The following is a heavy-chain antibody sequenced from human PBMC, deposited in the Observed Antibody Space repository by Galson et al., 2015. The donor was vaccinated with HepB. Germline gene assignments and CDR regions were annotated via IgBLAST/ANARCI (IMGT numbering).Heavy chain of an antibody. V-gene: IGHV3-23*01. CDR3: ARGTIFGVVGAMDV. CDR2: ISGSGGST. Sequence: SLRLSCAASGFTFSSYALAWVGQAPGKGLEWVSAISGSGGSTYYADSVKGRFTISRDNSKNTLYLQMNSLRAEDTAVYYCARGTIFGVVGAMDVWGQGTTVTVSS. J-gene: IGHJ6*02. CDR1: GFTFSSYA. D-gene: IGHD3-3*01.